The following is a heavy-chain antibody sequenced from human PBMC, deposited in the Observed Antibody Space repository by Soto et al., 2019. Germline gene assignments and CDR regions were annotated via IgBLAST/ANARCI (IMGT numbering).Heavy chain of an antibody. D-gene: IGHD3-9*01. CDR3: ARTGDYDILTGYSPGPNDY. Sequence: GESLKISCKGSGYSFTSYWIGWVRQMPGKGLEWMGIIYPGDSDTRYSPSFQGQVTISADKSISTAYLQWSSLKASDTAMYYCARTGDYDILTGYSPGPNDYWGQGTLVTVSS. CDR2: IYPGDSDT. CDR1: GYSFTSYW. J-gene: IGHJ4*02. V-gene: IGHV5-51*01.